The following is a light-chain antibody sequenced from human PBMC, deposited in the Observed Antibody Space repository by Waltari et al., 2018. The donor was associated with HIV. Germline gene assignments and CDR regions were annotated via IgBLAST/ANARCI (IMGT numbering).Light chain of an antibody. CDR2: DAS. Sequence: EIVLTQSPATLSLSPGERATLSCRASQSVSSYLAWYQQKPGQAPRLLIYDASNRDTGIPAMCSCNGSGTDFTLTIRSLEPEDFAVYYFQQRSTWPRALTFGGGTKVQIK. CDR3: QQRSTWPRALT. J-gene: IGKJ4*01. CDR1: QSVSSY. V-gene: IGKV3-11*01.